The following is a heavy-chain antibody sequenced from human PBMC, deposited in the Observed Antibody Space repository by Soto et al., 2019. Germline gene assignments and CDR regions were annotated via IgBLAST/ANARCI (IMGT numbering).Heavy chain of an antibody. V-gene: IGHV1-69*13. CDR2: IIPIFRTT. J-gene: IGHJ6*02. D-gene: IGHD1-1*01. CDR1: GGTFNSYA. CDR3: ARGIVTGSEYNYYYYGMDV. Sequence: SVKVSCKASGGTFNSYAIDWVRQAPGQGLEWMGWIIPIFRTTNYPQKLQGRVKLTADESTRTAYMELSTLRSEDTAVYYCARGIVTGSEYNYYYYGMDVWGQGTTVTVSS.